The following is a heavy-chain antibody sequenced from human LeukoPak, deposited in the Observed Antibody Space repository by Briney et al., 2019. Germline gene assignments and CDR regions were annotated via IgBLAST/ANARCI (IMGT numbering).Heavy chain of an antibody. D-gene: IGHD2-15*01. CDR1: GGTFSSYV. Sequence: ASVKVSCKASGGTFSSYVINWVRQAPGQGLEWMGWISTNTGNPTYAQGFTGRFVFSLDTSVSTAYLQISSLKAEDTAVYYCARKSVAATPRDIVYQYSYMDVWGKGTTVTVSS. CDR2: ISTNTGNP. V-gene: IGHV7-4-1*02. J-gene: IGHJ6*03. CDR3: ARKSVAATPRDIVYQYSYMDV.